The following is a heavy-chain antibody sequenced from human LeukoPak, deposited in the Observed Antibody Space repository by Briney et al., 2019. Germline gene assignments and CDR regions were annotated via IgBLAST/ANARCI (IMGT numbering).Heavy chain of an antibody. V-gene: IGHV4-39*01. CDR1: GGSLSSSSYY. J-gene: IGHJ6*03. CDR3: ARGSSSSAGYYYYYYMDV. D-gene: IGHD6-6*01. CDR2: IYHDGST. Sequence: PSETLSLTCAVSGGSLSSSSYYWAWIRQPPGKGLEWIGSIYHDGSTYSNPSLEGRVTISVDTSKNQFSLKLSSVTAADTAVYYCARGSSSSAGYYYYYYMDVWGKGTTVTVSS.